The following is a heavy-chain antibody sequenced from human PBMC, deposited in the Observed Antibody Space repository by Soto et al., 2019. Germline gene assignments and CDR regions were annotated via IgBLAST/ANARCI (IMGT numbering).Heavy chain of an antibody. CDR1: GYTFTSYV. J-gene: IGHJ6*02. D-gene: IGHD6-13*01. V-gene: IGHV1-3*05. Sequence: QVQLVQSGAEEEKPGASVKVSCKASGYTFTSYVMHWVRQAPGQRLEWMGWINAGNGNTKYSQKFQDRVTITRDTSAITAYIELSSLRSEDTAVYYCASEAIAAAAVYGMDVWVQGTTVTVSS. CDR2: INAGNGNT. CDR3: ASEAIAAAAVYGMDV.